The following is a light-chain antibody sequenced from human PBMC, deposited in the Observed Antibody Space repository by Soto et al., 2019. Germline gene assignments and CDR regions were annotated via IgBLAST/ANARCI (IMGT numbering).Light chain of an antibody. CDR1: QSINSW. CDR3: QQYKSYSLFT. CDR2: DDS. J-gene: IGKJ3*01. Sequence: DIQMTQSPSTLSASVGDTVTITCRASQSINSWLAWYQKKPGRAPKVLIYDDSSLESGVPSRFSGSRSGTEFTLPISSLQPDDFATYYCQQYKSYSLFTFGPGTKVDIK. V-gene: IGKV1-5*01.